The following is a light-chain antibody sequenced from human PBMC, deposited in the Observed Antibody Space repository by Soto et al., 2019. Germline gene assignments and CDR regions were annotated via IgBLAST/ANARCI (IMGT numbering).Light chain of an antibody. V-gene: IGKV1-6*01. Sequence: AIQMTQSPSSLSASVGDRVTITCRASQNMRNDLGWYQQKPGKAPNLMIYAAYTLQIGVPSRFSGSGSGTDFTLTISPLQPEDFSTFYCLQASNCPFSFGPGTRVDIK. CDR2: AAY. CDR1: QNMRND. CDR3: LQASNCPFS. J-gene: IGKJ3*01.